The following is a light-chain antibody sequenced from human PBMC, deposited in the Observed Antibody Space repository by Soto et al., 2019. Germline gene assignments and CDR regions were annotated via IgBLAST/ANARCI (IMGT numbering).Light chain of an antibody. CDR2: DVS. Sequence: QSALTQPRSVSGSPGQSVTISCTGTSSDVGGYNYVSWYQQHPGKAPKLMISDVSKRPSGVPDRFSGSKSGNTASLTISGLQAEAEADYYCCSSAGTYTSVFGGGTKVTVL. CDR3: CSSAGTYTSV. V-gene: IGLV2-11*01. J-gene: IGLJ3*02. CDR1: SSDVGGYNY.